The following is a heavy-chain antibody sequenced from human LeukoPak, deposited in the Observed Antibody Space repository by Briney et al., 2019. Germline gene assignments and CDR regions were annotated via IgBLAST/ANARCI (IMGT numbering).Heavy chain of an antibody. J-gene: IGHJ4*02. CDR2: ISGSGGDT. CDR1: GFSFFDYA. CDR3: AKGINDVGDHGVDC. Sequence: PGGSLRLSCAASGFSFFDYAMSWVRQTPGKGLEWVSTISGSGGDTFYADSVKGRFTISRDAAKNTLFLQMNSLRAEDTALYFCAKGINDVGDHGVDCWGQGTLVTVSS. V-gene: IGHV3-23*01. D-gene: IGHD4-17*01.